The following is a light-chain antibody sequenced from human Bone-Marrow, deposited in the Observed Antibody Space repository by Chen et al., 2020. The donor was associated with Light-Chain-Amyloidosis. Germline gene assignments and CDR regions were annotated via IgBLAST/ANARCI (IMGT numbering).Light chain of an antibody. CDR1: SGDVGTYNY. CDR3: SSFTSSSSYV. V-gene: IGLV2-14*01. Sequence: SALTQPASVSGSPGQSITISCTGTSGDVGTYNYVSWYQQHPVKGPKVMIYAVSNRPSGVSNRFSGSKSGDTASLTISGLQAEDEADYYCSSFTSSSSYVFGPGTKVTVL. CDR2: AVS. J-gene: IGLJ1*01.